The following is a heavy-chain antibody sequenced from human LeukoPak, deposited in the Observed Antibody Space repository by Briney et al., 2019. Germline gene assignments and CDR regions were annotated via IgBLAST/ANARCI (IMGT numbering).Heavy chain of an antibody. CDR3: ARAVHYSGTSDQYTGGWYYFDF. Sequence: PSETLSLTCTVSGDSINNYYWSWIRQPPGKRLEWIGNINYSGSSNSNPSLKSRATISVDMSRKHFFLDLISVTAADTAVYYCARAVHYSGTSDQYTGGWYYFDFWGQGTRVTVSS. CDR1: GDSINNYY. D-gene: IGHD3-10*01. CDR2: INYSGSS. V-gene: IGHV4-59*01. J-gene: IGHJ4*02.